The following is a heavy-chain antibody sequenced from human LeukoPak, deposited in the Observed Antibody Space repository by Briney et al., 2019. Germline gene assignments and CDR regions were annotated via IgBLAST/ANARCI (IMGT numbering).Heavy chain of an antibody. CDR3: ARADKITTFFDY. CDR2: IYHSGST. D-gene: IGHD3-3*01. V-gene: IGHV4-38-2*02. CDR1: GYSISSGYY. Sequence: SETLSLTCTVSGYSISSGYYWGWIRQPPGKGLEWIGSIYHSGSTYYNPSLKSRVTISVDTSKNQFSLKLSSVTAADTAVYYCARADKITTFFDYWGQGTLVTVSS. J-gene: IGHJ4*02.